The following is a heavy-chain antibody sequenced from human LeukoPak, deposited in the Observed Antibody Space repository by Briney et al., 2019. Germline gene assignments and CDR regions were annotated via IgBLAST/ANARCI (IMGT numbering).Heavy chain of an antibody. CDR1: GYTFTRYY. CDR2: INPNSGGT. J-gene: IGHJ4*02. CDR3: ASLPGSGSYFLPDY. Sequence: ASVKVSCKASGYTFTRYYMHWVRQAPGQGLEWMGRINPNSGGTNYAQKFQGRVTMTRDTSISTAYMELSRLRSDDTAVYYCASLPGSGSYFLPDYWGQGTLVTVSS. V-gene: IGHV1-2*06. D-gene: IGHD3-10*01.